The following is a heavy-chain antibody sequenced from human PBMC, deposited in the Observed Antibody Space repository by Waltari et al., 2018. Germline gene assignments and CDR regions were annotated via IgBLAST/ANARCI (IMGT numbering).Heavy chain of an antibody. V-gene: IGHV3-74*01. CDR2: INSDGRDT. J-gene: IGHJ3*02. CDR1: GFAFSSFW. CDR3: TRDSPSWI. Sequence: EGQLVESGGGLVQPGGSLKLSCAASGFAFSSFWMHWVRQVPGQGLVCVSRINSDGRDTSYADSVRGRFTVSRENAKNMVYLQMKSLRAEDTAIYYCTRDSPSWIWGQGTMVSVSS.